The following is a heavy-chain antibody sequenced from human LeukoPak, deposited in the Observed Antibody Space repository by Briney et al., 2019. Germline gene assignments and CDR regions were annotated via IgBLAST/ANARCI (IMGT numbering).Heavy chain of an antibody. D-gene: IGHD1-26*01. J-gene: IGHJ6*03. CDR2: IIPIFGTA. Sequence: ASVKVSCKASGGTFSSYAISWVRQAPGQGLEWMGGIIPIFGTANYAQKFQGRVTITADESTSTAYMELSSLRSEDTAVYYCARSGGNGELYYYYMDVWGKGTTVTISS. CDR1: GGTFSSYA. V-gene: IGHV1-69*13. CDR3: ARSGGNGELYYYYMDV.